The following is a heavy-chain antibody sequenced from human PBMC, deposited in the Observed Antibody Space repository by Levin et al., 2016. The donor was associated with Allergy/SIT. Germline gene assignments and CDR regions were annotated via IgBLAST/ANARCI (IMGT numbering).Heavy chain of an antibody. D-gene: IGHD3-10*01. CDR3: ARAYYGSGNGLDI. Sequence: SETLSLTCAVSGESIRNSNWWSWVRQSPEKGLEWIGEIYRSGNTHYNPSLESRVAMSVDMSKNQFSLKLTSLTAADTAVYYCARAYYGSGNGLDIWGQGTMVTVSA. CDR1: GESIRNSNW. V-gene: IGHV4-4*02. J-gene: IGHJ3*02. CDR2: IYRSGNT.